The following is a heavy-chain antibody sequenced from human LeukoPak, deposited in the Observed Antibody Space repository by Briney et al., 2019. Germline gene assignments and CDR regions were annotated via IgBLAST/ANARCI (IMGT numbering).Heavy chain of an antibody. J-gene: IGHJ4*02. Sequence: SETLSLTCTVSGGSISSGDYYWSWIRQHPGKGLEWIGYIYYSGSTYYNPSLKSRVTISVDTSKNQFSLKLSSVTAADTAVYYCARNKGSGYCRGGSCPPGYWGQGTLVTVSS. D-gene: IGHD2-15*01. CDR2: IYYSGST. CDR3: ARNKGSGYCRGGSCPPGY. CDR1: GGSISSGDYY. V-gene: IGHV4-31*03.